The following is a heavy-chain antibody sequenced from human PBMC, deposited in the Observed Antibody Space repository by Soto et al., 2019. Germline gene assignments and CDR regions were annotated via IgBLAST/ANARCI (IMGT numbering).Heavy chain of an antibody. J-gene: IGHJ4*02. CDR1: GGSMSEYF. CDR3: ARDGYDGSGSQYPEY. V-gene: IGHV4-59*01. D-gene: IGHD3-10*01. Sequence: PSETLSLTCSVAGGSMSEYFWRWIRQSPGKGRDGSGYIYYLGSTDYNPSLKSRVTISVYTSKRQFSLRLTSVTAADTAVYYCARDGYDGSGSQYPEYWGPGTQVTVSS. CDR2: IYYLGST.